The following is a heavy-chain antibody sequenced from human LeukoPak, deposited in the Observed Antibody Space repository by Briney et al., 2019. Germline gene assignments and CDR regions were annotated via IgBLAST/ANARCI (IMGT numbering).Heavy chain of an antibody. CDR2: ISSSSSYI. D-gene: IGHD1-26*01. J-gene: IGHJ4*02. V-gene: IGHV3-21*01. CDR3: ARDLLVGAKPFDY. Sequence: GGSLRLSCAASGFTFSSYSMNWVRQAPGKGLEWVSSISSSSSYIYYADSVKGRFTISRDNAKNSLYLQMNSLRAEDTAVYYCARDLLVGAKPFDYWGQGTLVTVSS. CDR1: GFTFSSYS.